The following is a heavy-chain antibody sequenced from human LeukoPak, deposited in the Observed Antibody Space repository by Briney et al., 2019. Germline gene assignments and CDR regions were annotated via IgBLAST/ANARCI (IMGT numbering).Heavy chain of an antibody. CDR3: ARSTWIQLWYYFDY. CDR2: IYYSGNT. CDR1: GDSISSNDYY. V-gene: IGHV4-39*01. D-gene: IGHD5-18*01. J-gene: IGHJ4*02. Sequence: SETLSLTCTVSGDSISSNDYYWGWIRQPPGKGLEWIGDIYYSGNTYYNPSPKSRVTISVDTSKDQFSLKLSSVTAADTAVYYCARSTWIQLWYYFDYWGQGTLVTVSS.